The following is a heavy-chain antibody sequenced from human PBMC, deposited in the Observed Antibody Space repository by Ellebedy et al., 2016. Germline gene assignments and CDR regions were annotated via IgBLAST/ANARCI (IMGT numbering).Heavy chain of an antibody. CDR1: GFTFDDYA. J-gene: IGHJ5*02. CDR2: ISWNSGSI. V-gene: IGHV3-9*01. Sequence: SLKISXAASGFTFDDYAMHWVRQAPGKGLEWVSGISWNSGSIGYADSVKGRFTISRDNAKNSLYLQMNSLRAEDTALYYCAKADLWGQGTLVTVSS. CDR3: AKADL.